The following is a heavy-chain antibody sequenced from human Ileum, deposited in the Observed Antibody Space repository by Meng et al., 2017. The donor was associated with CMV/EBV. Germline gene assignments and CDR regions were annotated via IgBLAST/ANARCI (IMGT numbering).Heavy chain of an antibody. V-gene: IGHV2-5*02. D-gene: IGHD4-23*01. CDR2: INLDNDK. CDR3: ALGQAMAGNPFDF. Sequence: QCTVNDYVSALVEPPQTLTLTCIFSLFSLTIFQVEVGWIRQPPGKALGLLALINLDNDKGYSPSRNSRLTITIVTTKIQVVLTMSNLEPVNTATYYIALGQAMAGNPFDFWGLGTLVTVSS. J-gene: IGHJ4*02. CDR1: LFSLTIFQVE.